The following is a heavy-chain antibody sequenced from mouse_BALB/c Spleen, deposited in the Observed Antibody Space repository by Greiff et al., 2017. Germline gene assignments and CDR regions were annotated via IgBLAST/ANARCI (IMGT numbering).Heavy chain of an antibody. V-gene: IGHV1S135*01. CDR3: AWGDGYYLYYAMDY. J-gene: IGHJ4*01. D-gene: IGHD2-3*01. Sequence: EVKLQESGPELMKPGASVKISCKASGYSFTSYYMHWVKQSHGKSLEWIGYIDPFNGGTSYNQKFKGKATLTVDKSSSTAYMHLSSLTSEDSAVYYCAWGDGYYLYYAMDYWGQGTSVTVSA. CDR1: GYSFTSYY. CDR2: IDPFNGGT.